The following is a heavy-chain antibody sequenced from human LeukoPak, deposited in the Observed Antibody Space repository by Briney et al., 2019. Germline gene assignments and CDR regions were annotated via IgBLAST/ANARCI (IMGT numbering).Heavy chain of an antibody. CDR3: ARGLKGWFGEVLGAFDI. J-gene: IGHJ3*02. CDR2: FDPEDGET. Sequence: GASVKVSCKVSGYTLTELSMHWVRQAPGKGLEWMGGFDPEDGETIYAQKFQGRVTMTEDTSTDTAYTELSSLRSEDTAVYYCARGLKGWFGEVLGAFDIWGQGTMVTVSS. V-gene: IGHV1-24*01. D-gene: IGHD3-10*01. CDR1: GYTLTELS.